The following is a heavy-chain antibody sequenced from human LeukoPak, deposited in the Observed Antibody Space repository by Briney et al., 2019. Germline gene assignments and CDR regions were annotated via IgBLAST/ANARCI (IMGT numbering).Heavy chain of an antibody. D-gene: IGHD3-16*02. J-gene: IGHJ4*02. CDR1: GFTVSSNY. Sequence: PGGSLRLSCAASGFTVSSNYMSWVRQAPHKGLEWVSVIYTGGSTYYADSVKGRFTISRDDGRNSVSLQMNSVRAEDTAVYYCGYTNNFYHWGQGTLVVVSS. CDR2: IYTGGST. V-gene: IGHV3-53*01. CDR3: GYTNNFYH.